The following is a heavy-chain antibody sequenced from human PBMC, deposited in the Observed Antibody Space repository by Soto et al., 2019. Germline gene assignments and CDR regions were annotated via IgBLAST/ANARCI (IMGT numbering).Heavy chain of an antibody. CDR1: GGSISSSSYY. D-gene: IGHD6-19*01. CDR2: IYYSGST. Sequence: QLQLQESGPGLVKPSETLSLTCTVSGGSISSSSYYWGWIRQPPGKGLEWIGSIYYSGSTDYNPSHXPXVXAXXDTSKSQFALKLSSVTAADRTVYSCGRSRAVWFDPWGQGTMVTVSS. CDR3: GRSRAVWFDP. J-gene: IGHJ5*02. V-gene: IGHV4-39*01.